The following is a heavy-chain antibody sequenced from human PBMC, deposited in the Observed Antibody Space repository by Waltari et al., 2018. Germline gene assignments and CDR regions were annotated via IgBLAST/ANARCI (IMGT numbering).Heavy chain of an antibody. CDR1: GFTLRSYA. CDR3: ARVSGGDYYDSSRTEGFDY. Sequence: QVQLLESGGGVVQPGRSMRPSCEVSGFTLRSYALHWVRQAPGKVLEWVAVISYDGSNKYYADSVKGRFTIARDNSKNTLYVQMISLRAEDTAVYYCARVSGGDYYDSSRTEGFDYWGQGTMVTVSS. CDR2: ISYDGSNK. J-gene: IGHJ3*01. D-gene: IGHD3-22*01. V-gene: IGHV3-30*04.